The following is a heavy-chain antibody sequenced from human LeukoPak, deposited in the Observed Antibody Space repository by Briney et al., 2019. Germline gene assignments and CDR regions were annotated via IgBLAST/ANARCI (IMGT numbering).Heavy chain of an antibody. D-gene: IGHD3-22*01. CDR3: ATNTHYYDRRGITGMYVCDM. J-gene: IGHJ3*02. CDR1: GGSISSDY. V-gene: IGHV4-4*07. CDR2: MHSSGTT. Sequence: PSETLSLTCTVSGGSISSDYWSWIRQPAGKGLEWIGRMHSSGTTNYNPSLQSRVSISIDTSKNQFSLKLSSVTAADTAVYFCATNTHYYDRRGITGMYVCDMWGRGTMVTVSS.